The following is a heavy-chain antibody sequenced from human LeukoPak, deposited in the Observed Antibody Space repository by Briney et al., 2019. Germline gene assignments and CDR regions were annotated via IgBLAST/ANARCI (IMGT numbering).Heavy chain of an antibody. D-gene: IGHD4-23*01. CDR3: ARGPVVYYYMDV. J-gene: IGHJ6*03. V-gene: IGHV4-59*08. CDR1: GGSISSYY. CDR2: IHYSGST. Sequence: PSETLSLTCTVSGGSISSYYWSWIRQPPGKGLEWIGYIHYSGSTNNNPSLKSRVTISVDTSKNQFSLKLSSVTAADTAVYYCARGPVVYYYMDVWGKGTTVTISS.